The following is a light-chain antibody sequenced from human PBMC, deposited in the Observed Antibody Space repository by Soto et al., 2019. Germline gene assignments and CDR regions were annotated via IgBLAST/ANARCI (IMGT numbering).Light chain of an antibody. CDR2: DAS. J-gene: IGKJ5*01. V-gene: IGKV1-33*01. Sequence: DIQMPQSPSSPSASVGDRVTITWQASQDISNYLNWYQQKPGKAPKLLIYDASNLETGVPSRFSGSGSGTDFTFTISSLQPEDIATYYCQQYDNLPITFGQGTRLEIK. CDR3: QQYDNLPIT. CDR1: QDISNY.